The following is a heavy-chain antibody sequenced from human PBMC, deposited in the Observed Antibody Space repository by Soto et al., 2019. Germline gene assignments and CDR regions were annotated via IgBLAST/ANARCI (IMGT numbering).Heavy chain of an antibody. CDR1: GYTFTGYY. CDR2: INPNSGGT. CDR3: ARRYCTNGVCYKAGMDV. Sequence: ASVKVSCKASGYTFTGYYMHWGRQAPGQGLEWMGWINPNSGGTSYAQKFQGWVTMTRDTSISTAYMELSRLRSDDTAVYYCARRYCTNGVCYKAGMDVWGQGTTVTVSS. J-gene: IGHJ6*02. D-gene: IGHD2-8*01. V-gene: IGHV1-2*04.